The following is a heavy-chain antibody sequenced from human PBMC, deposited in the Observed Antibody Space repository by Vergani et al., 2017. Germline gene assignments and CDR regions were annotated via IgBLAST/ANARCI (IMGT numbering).Heavy chain of an antibody. CDR1: GFTFSSYS. J-gene: IGHJ3*02. D-gene: IGHD1-1*01. CDR2: ISYDGSNK. Sequence: VQLVESGGGLVQPGGSLRLSCAASGFTFSSYSMNWVRQAPGKGLEWVAVISYDGSNKYYADSVKGRFTISRANSKNTLYLQMNSLRAEDTAVYYCAKDHVTTTPFDIWGQGTMVTVSS. CDR3: AKDHVTTTPFDI. V-gene: IGHV3-30*18.